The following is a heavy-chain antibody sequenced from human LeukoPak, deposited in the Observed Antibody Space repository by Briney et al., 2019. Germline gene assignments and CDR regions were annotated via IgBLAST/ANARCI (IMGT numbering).Heavy chain of an antibody. Sequence: QSGGSRGLSFAASGFTFGSYGLHWVRQAPGKGLGWVAFIRYDGSNKYYADSVKGRFTISRDNSKNTLYLQMNSLRAEDTAVYYCAKDSRLIAAAAFFDYWGQGTLVTVSS. V-gene: IGHV3-30*02. J-gene: IGHJ4*02. CDR3: AKDSRLIAAAAFFDY. CDR1: GFTFGSYG. D-gene: IGHD6-13*01. CDR2: IRYDGSNK.